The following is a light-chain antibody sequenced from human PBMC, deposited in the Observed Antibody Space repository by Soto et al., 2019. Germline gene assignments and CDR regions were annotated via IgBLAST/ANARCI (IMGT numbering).Light chain of an antibody. V-gene: IGLV2-8*01. CDR3: SSYAGSNKLV. Sequence: QSALTQPPSASGSTGKSVKIYCTGTSSDVGGYNYVSWYQQHPGKAPKLMIYEVTKRPSGVPDRFSGSKSGNTASLTVSGLQTDDEADYYCSSYAGSNKLVCGGGIKLTVL. J-gene: IGLJ2*01. CDR1: SSDVGGYNY. CDR2: EVT.